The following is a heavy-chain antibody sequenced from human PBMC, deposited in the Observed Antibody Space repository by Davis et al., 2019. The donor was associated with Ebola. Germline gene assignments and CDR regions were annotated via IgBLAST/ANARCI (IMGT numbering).Heavy chain of an antibody. D-gene: IGHD4-17*01. V-gene: IGHV3-53*01. J-gene: IGHJ6*02. CDR1: GFTVSSNY. CDR2: IYSGGST. CDR3: ARGGLRYYYYYGMDV. Sequence: PGGSLRLSCAASGFTVSSNYMSWVRQAPGKGLEWVSVIYSGGSTYYADSVKGRFTISRDNSKNTLYLQMNSLRAEDTAVYYCARGGLRYYYYYGMDVWGQGTTVTVSS.